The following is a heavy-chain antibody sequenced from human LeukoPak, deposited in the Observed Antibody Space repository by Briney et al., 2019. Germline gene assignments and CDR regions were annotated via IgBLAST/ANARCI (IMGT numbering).Heavy chain of an antibody. CDR1: GYTFTGYY. V-gene: IGHV1-2*02. CDR3: ARESIAVAGTHAFDI. D-gene: IGHD6-19*01. Sequence: ASVKVSCKASGYTFTGYYMHWVRQAPGQGLEWMGWINPNSGGTNYAQKFQGRVTMTRDTSISTAYMELSRLRSDDTAVYYCARESIAVAGTHAFDIWGQGTMVTVSS. J-gene: IGHJ3*02. CDR2: INPNSGGT.